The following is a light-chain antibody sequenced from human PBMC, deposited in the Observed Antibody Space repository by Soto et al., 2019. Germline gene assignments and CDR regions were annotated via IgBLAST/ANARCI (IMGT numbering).Light chain of an antibody. Sequence: EIVLTQSPGTLSLSPGXRATLSCRASQSVGKSLAWYQQKPGQAPRLLIYGASTRATGIPDRFSGSGSGTDFTLTISRLESEDFAVYYCQQYGGSPRTFGQGT. CDR3: QQYGGSPRT. CDR2: GAS. V-gene: IGKV3-20*01. J-gene: IGKJ1*01. CDR1: QSVGKS.